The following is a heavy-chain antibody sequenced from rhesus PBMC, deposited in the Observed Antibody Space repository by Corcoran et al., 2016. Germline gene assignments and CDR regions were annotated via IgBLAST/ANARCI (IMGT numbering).Heavy chain of an antibody. Sequence: QVQLQESGPGLLKPSETLSLTCAVSGGSNSGGDGWGWIRQPPGKGLEWIGSIYSSMGNTYSNPSLKSRVTISTDTSNTQFSLKLSSVTAADTAVYYCAREGWAYFDYWGQGVLVTVSS. D-gene: IGHD3-34*01. J-gene: IGHJ4*01. CDR1: GGSNSGGDG. CDR2: IYSSMGNT. V-gene: IGHV4S7*01. CDR3: AREGWAYFDY.